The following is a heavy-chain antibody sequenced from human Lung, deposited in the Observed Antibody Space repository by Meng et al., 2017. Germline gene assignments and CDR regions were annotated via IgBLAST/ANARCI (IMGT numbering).Heavy chain of an antibody. V-gene: IGHV6-1*01. J-gene: IGHJ4*02. Sequence: QVHLQQSGPGRVKPSKTLPPTCAISGDSVSSNSTAWNWIRQSPSRGLEWLGRTYYRSKWYNGYAVSVRSRITINPDTSKNQFSLQLNSVTPEDTAVYYCARSQQWLDSWGQGTLVTVSS. D-gene: IGHD6-19*01. CDR2: TYYRSKWYN. CDR1: GDSVSSNSTA. CDR3: ARSQQWLDS.